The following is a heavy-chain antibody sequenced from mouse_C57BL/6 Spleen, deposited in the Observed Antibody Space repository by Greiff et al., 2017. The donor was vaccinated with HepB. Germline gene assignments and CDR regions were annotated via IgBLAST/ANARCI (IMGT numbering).Heavy chain of an antibody. CDR1: GYTFTSYW. V-gene: IGHV1-64*01. CDR3: ASLQYYGSSYYAMDY. Sequence: QVQLQQPGAELVKPGASVKLSCKASGYTFTSYWMHWVKQRPGQGLEWIGMIHPNSGSTNYNEKFKSKATLTVDKSSSTAYMQLSSLTSEDSAVYYCASLQYYGSSYYAMDYWGQGTSVTVSS. CDR2: IHPNSGST. J-gene: IGHJ4*01. D-gene: IGHD1-1*01.